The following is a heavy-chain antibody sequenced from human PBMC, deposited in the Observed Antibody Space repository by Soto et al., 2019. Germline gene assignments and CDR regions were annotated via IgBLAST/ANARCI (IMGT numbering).Heavy chain of an antibody. D-gene: IGHD6-19*01. J-gene: IGHJ6*02. CDR2: VSFDGSNK. CDR3: ARLPGPLVAVLYIYPLDGREAMYEGDV. V-gene: IGHV3-30-3*01. Sequence: QMQLVESGGGVVQPGGSLRLSCAASGFTFNYYPMHWVRQAPGKGLEWVAVVSFDGSNKYYADSVKGRFTISKDNSKNTLSLQMNSLRREDTAVYYCARLPGPLVAVLYIYPLDGREAMYEGDVWGQGTTVTVSS. CDR1: GFTFNYYP.